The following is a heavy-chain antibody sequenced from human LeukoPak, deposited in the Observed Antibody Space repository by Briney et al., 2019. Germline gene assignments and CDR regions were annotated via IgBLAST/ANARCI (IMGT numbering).Heavy chain of an antibody. V-gene: IGHV3-15*01. CDR3: ANWGSLGGRFDY. J-gene: IGHJ4*02. D-gene: IGHD3-10*01. CDR2: IKSKTDGGTT. CDR1: GFTFSNAW. Sequence: RGSLRLSCVGSGFTFSNAWMSWVRQAPGKGLEWVGRIKSKTDGGTTDYAAPVKGRFTISRDDSKNTLYLQMNSLKTEDTAVYYCANWGSLGGRFDYWGQGTLVTVSS.